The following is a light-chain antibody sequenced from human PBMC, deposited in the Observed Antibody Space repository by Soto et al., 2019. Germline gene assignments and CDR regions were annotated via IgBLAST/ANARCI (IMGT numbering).Light chain of an antibody. J-gene: IGKJ1*01. CDR1: QGIGND. Sequence: IQMTQSPSSLSASVGDRVTITCRASQGIGNDLGWYQQKPGKAPKLLIYAASSLQSGVPSRFSGSGSGTEFTLTISSLQPDDFATYYCQQYNSYSGTFGQGTKVDIK. CDR2: AAS. V-gene: IGKV1-17*01. CDR3: QQYNSYSGT.